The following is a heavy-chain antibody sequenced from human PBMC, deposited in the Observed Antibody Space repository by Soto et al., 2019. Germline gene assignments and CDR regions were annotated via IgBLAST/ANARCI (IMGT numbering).Heavy chain of an antibody. CDR1: GYAFIAYH. V-gene: IGHV1-2*04. J-gene: IGHJ4*02. Sequence: QVQLLQSGAEVKKPGASVKVSCKASGYAFIAYHMHWVRQAPGQGLEWMGWINPSSGGTNFAQKFQDWITMTRDTSINTVYMELRRLKSDDTAVYYCARGQGSGWYEDLDYWGQGTLVTVSS. D-gene: IGHD6-19*01. CDR3: ARGQGSGWYEDLDY. CDR2: INPSSGGT.